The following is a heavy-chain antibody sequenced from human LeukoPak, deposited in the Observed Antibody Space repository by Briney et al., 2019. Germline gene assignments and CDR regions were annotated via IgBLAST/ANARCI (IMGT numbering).Heavy chain of an antibody. V-gene: IGHV3-7*01. D-gene: IGHD7-27*01. J-gene: IGHJ6*03. CDR3: ARPTGDYYYYYYMDV. CDR2: IKQDGSEK. CDR1: GFTFSSYW. Sequence: GGSLRLSCAASGFTFSSYWMSWVRQAPGKGLEWVANIKQDGSEKYYMDSVKGRFTISRDNAKNSLYLQMNSLRAEDTAVYYCARPTGDYYYYYYMDVWGKGTTVTVSS.